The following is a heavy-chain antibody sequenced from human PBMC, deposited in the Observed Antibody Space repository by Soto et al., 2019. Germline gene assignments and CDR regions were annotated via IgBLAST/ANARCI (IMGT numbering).Heavy chain of an antibody. D-gene: IGHD5-12*01. Sequence: AGSLRLSCAASGFTFDSYWMTWVRQAPGKGLEWVAHIEQDGGQTYYVDSVKGRFTISRDNAKTSLYLQMNSLRAEDTSVYFCARGGNGYENWPPYYYYGMDVWGQGTTVTVSS. CDR2: IEQDGGQT. J-gene: IGHJ6*02. CDR3: ARGGNGYENWPPYYYYGMDV. V-gene: IGHV3-7*01. CDR1: GFTFDSYW.